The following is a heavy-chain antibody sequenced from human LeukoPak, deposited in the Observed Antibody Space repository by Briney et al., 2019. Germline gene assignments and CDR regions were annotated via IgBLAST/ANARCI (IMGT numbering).Heavy chain of an antibody. D-gene: IGHD3-22*01. CDR3: ITMIVGHYYMDV. Sequence: GGSLRLSCAASGFTFSSHSMNWVRQAPGKGLEWVSYISSSSSTIYYADSVKGRFTISRDNAKNSLYLQMNSLRAEDTAVYYCITMIVGHYYMDVWGKGTTVTVSS. V-gene: IGHV3-48*04. CDR1: GFTFSSHS. J-gene: IGHJ6*03. CDR2: ISSSSSTI.